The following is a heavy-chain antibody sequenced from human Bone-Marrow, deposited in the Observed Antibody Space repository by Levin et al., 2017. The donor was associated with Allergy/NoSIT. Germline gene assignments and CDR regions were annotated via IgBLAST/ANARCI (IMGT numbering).Heavy chain of an antibody. CDR1: GFTFSTYG. Sequence: GGSLRLSCAASGFTFSTYGMHWVRQAPGKGLEWVAFIWYDGSNKYYADSVRGRFTISRDNSKNTLDLQMNSLRADDTAVYYCARDVLAARCLDYWGQGTLVTVSS. CDR3: ARDVLAARCLDY. CDR2: IWYDGSNK. V-gene: IGHV3-33*01. D-gene: IGHD6-6*01. J-gene: IGHJ4*02.